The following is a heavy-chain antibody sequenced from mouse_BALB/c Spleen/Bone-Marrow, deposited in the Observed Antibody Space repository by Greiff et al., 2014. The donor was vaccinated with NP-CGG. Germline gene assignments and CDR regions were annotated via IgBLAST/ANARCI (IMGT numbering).Heavy chain of an antibody. D-gene: IGHD4-1*01. CDR2: IDPANGYT. V-gene: IGHV14-3*02. J-gene: IGHJ2*01. CDR3: ATLTGTFDY. CDR1: GFNIKDTY. Sequence: EVKLVESGAELVKPGASVKLSCTASGFNIKDTYMNWVKQRAEQGLGWIGRIDPANGYTEYDPKFQGKATIIADTSSNTAYLQLGSLTSEDTAVYYCATLTGTFDYWAQGTTLTVSS.